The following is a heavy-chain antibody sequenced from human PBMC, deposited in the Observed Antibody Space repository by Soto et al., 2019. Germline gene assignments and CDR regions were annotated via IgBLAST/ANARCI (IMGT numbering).Heavy chain of an antibody. Sequence: QVQLVESGGGVVQPGRSLRLSCAASGFTFSSYGMHWVRQAPGKGLEWVAVIWYDGSNKYYADSVKGRFTISRDNSKNTLYLEMNSLRAEDRAVYYCSRDMGYCSCGSCSQPDAFDIWGQGTMVTVSS. J-gene: IGHJ3*02. CDR1: GFTFSSYG. D-gene: IGHD2-15*01. V-gene: IGHV3-33*01. CDR2: IWYDGSNK. CDR3: SRDMGYCSCGSCSQPDAFDI.